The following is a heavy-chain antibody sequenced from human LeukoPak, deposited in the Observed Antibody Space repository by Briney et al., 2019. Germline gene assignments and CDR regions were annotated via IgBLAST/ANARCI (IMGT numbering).Heavy chain of an antibody. CDR1: GFTFSNYW. J-gene: IGHJ4*02. V-gene: IGHV3-7*01. CDR3: ARRSSSKDY. D-gene: IGHD6-6*01. CDR2: IKQDESEK. Sequence: PGGSLRLSCSASGFTFSNYWMSWVRQAPGKGLEWVANIKQDESEKYYVDSVKGRFTISRDNAKNSLYLQMNSLRAEDTAVYYCARRSSSKDYWGQGTLVTVSS.